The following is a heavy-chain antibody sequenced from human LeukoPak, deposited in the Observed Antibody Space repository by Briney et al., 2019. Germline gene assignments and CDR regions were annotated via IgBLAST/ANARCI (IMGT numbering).Heavy chain of an antibody. J-gene: IGHJ4*02. CDR1: GFTVSTNY. V-gene: IGHV3-66*01. CDR3: ARGFRSVTTWGYFDC. D-gene: IGHD4-17*01. CDR2: IYSGGGT. Sequence: GGSLRLSCAASGFTVSTNYMSWVRQAPGRGLEWVSLIYSGGGTYYADSVKGRFTNSRDNSRNTLYLQMNSLRVDDTAVYYCARGFRSVTTWGYFDCWGQGARVTVSS.